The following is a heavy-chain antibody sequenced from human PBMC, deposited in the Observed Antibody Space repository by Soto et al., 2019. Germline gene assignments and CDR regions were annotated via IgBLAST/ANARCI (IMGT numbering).Heavy chain of an antibody. J-gene: IGHJ6*02. V-gene: IGHV4-61*01. CDR2: VHYDGST. CDR3: ATKGPQDV. Sequence: QVQLQESGPGLAKPSETLSLTCTVSGGSVSSSNYYWSWIRQPPGKGLEWIGYVHYDGSTNYNPSLKSGVTISVDTSKDQFPLKLTSMTAADTAVYYCATKGPQDVGGQGTKITVSS. CDR1: GGSVSSSNYY.